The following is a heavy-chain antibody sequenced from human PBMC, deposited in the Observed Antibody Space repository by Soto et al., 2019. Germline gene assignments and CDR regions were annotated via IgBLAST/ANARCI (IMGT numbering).Heavy chain of an antibody. J-gene: IGHJ6*02. CDR1: GFTFSDYY. CDR3: AKYYDSSGYPFSMDV. D-gene: IGHD3-22*01. CDR2: ISSSSSYT. V-gene: IGHV3-11*06. Sequence: PGGSLRLSCAASGFTFSDYYMSWIRQAPGKGLEWVSYISSSSSYTNYADSVKGRFTISRDNAKNSLYLQMNSLRAEDTAVYYCAKYYDSSGYPFSMDVWGQGTTVTVSS.